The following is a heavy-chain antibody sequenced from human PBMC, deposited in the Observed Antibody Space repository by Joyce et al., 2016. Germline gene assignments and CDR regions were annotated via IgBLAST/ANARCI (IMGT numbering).Heavy chain of an antibody. CDR1: GYSFGSYW. J-gene: IGHJ4*02. Sequence: EVQLVQSGGEVKKPGESLKISCTSSGYSFGSYWIAWVRRMPGKGLEWMGTIVPIDSYIEYSPSFQGHVTISVDKSIKTASLQWDSLKASDTAMYYCARLGSRSGLDYWGQGTLVSVSS. D-gene: IGHD6-13*01. V-gene: IGHV5-10-1*03. CDR3: ARLGSRSGLDY. CDR2: IVPIDSYI.